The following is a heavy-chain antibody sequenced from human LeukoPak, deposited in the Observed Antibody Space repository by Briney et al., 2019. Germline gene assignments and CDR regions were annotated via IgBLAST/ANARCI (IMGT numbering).Heavy chain of an antibody. V-gene: IGHV3-30-3*01. J-gene: IGHJ6*02. CDR2: TSYDGSKK. CDR3: ARQLGYCSGDTCHYYYGMDV. CDR1: GFTFSNFA. Sequence: GGSLRLSCAASGFTFSNFAIHWVRQAPGKGLEWVAVTSYDGSKKYYADSVEGRFTISRDTSKNTLYLQMNSLRIEDTAVYYCARQLGYCSGDTCHYYYGMDVWGQGTTVTVSS. D-gene: IGHD2-15*01.